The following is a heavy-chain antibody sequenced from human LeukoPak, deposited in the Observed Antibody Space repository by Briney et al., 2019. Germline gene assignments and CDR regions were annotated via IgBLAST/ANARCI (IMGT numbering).Heavy chain of an antibody. CDR2: IYYSGST. J-gene: IGHJ4*02. V-gene: IGHV4-39*01. CDR3: ARRGIHSSPPDY. Sequence: SETLSLTCTVSGGSISSSSYYWGWIRQPPGKGLEWIGSIYYSGSTYYNPSLKSRVTISVDTSKNQFSLKLSSVTAADTAVYYCARRGIHSSPPDYWGQGTLVTVSS. D-gene: IGHD6-13*01. CDR1: GGSISSSSYY.